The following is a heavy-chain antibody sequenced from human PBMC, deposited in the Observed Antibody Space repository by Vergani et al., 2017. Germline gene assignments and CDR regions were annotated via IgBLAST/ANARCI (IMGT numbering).Heavy chain of an antibody. D-gene: IGHD3-10*01. V-gene: IGHV3-23*01. CDR1: GFTFSSYA. CDR2: ISGSGGST. Sequence: EVQLLESGGGLVQPGGSLRLSCAASGFTFSSYAMSWVRQAPGKGLEWVSAISGSGGSTYYADSVKGRFTISRDNSKNTLYLQMNSLRAEDTAVYYCAKDDTRSSTMVWGVITDYWGQGTLVTVSS. CDR3: AKDDTRSSTMVWGVITDY. J-gene: IGHJ4*02.